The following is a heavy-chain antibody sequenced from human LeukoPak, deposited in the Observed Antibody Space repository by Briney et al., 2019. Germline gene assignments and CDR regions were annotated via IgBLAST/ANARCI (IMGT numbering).Heavy chain of an antibody. Sequence: PGGSLRLSRAASGFTFSSYSMTWVRQAPGKGLEWVSSISSSSSYIYYADSVKGRFTISRDNAKNSLYLQMNSLRAEDTAVYYCARGDYVGVVDYWGQGTLVTVSS. D-gene: IGHD4-17*01. CDR3: ARGDYVGVVDY. V-gene: IGHV3-21*01. CDR2: ISSSSSYI. J-gene: IGHJ4*02. CDR1: GFTFSSYS.